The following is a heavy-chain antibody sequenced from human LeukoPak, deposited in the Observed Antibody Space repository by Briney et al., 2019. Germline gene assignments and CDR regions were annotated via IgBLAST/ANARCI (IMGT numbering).Heavy chain of an antibody. D-gene: IGHD3-3*02. J-gene: IGHJ4*02. CDR3: ARDKGWPISYFDY. Sequence: GGSLRLSCAASGFTFNTYEMNWVRQAPGKGLEWVSYISGGGETRYYADSVKGRFTISRDNGKYSLYLQMNSLRAEDTAVYYCARDKGWPISYFDYWGQGTQVTVSS. V-gene: IGHV3-48*03. CDR1: GFTFNTYE. CDR2: ISGGGETR.